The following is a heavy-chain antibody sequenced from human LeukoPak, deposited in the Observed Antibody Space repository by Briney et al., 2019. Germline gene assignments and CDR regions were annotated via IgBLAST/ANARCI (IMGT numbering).Heavy chain of an antibody. V-gene: IGHV3-74*01. Sequence: GGSLRLSCAASGXTFSKNWMHWVRQVPGKGLVWVSRINTDGSSTGYADSVKGRFTISRDNAKNTLYLQMSSLRAEDTAVYYCARENWYLDYWGQGTLVTVSS. CDR2: INTDGSST. D-gene: IGHD1-1*01. J-gene: IGHJ4*02. CDR1: GXTFSKNW. CDR3: ARENWYLDY.